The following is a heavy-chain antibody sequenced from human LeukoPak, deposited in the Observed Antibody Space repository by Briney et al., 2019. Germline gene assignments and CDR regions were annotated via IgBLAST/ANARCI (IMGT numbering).Heavy chain of an antibody. CDR2: VFHTGST. Sequence: PSETLSLTCTVSRGSIISYYWSWIRQSPGKGLGWIEYVFHTGSTNYNPSLRSRVTMSVDTSRSQFSLEVRSVTAADTGVYFCARGNIAVTGPGVFYYYGMDVWGQGTTVTVSS. J-gene: IGHJ6*02. V-gene: IGHV4-59*01. CDR3: ARGNIAVTGPGVFYYYGMDV. D-gene: IGHD6-19*01. CDR1: RGSIISYY.